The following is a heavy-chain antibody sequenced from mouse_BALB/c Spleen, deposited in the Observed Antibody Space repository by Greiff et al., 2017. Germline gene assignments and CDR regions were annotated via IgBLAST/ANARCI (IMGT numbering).Heavy chain of an antibody. V-gene: IGHV2-9*02. CDR2: IWAGGST. Sequence: VKVVESGPGLVAPSQSLSITCTVSGFSLTSYGVHWVRQPPGKGLEWLGVIWAGGSTNYNSALISRLSISKDNSKSQVFLKMNSLQTDDTAMYYCARDDYRYDFDYWGQGTTLTVSS. D-gene: IGHD2-14*01. J-gene: IGHJ2*01. CDR1: GFSLTSYG. CDR3: ARDDYRYDFDY.